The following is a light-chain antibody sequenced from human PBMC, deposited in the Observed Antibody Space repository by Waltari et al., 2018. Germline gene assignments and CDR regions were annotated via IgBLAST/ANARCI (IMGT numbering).Light chain of an antibody. Sequence: QSALTQPASVSGSPGQSITIPCSGVGSAAGASAYVSWHQHQPDKAPQVIIYDVTNRPSGVSDRFSASKSANTASLTISRLQPEDEADYYCSSQTLDGLVLFGGGTRLTVL. CDR3: SSQTLDGLVL. CDR1: GSAAGASAY. J-gene: IGLJ2*01. CDR2: DVT. V-gene: IGLV2-14*03.